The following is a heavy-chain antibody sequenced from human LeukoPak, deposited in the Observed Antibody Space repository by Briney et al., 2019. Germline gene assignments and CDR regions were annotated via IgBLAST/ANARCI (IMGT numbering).Heavy chain of an antibody. CDR1: RFTFSNYV. CDR3: ARVAGTIRIWPQPFGDGMDV. J-gene: IGHJ6*02. Sequence: GGSLRLSCAASRFTFSNYVMSWDRQAPGGGLECVSAISGSGRSTYYADSVKGRFTISRDNSKNTLYLQMNSLRAEDTALYYCARVAGTIRIWPQPFGDGMDVWGQGTTVTVSS. CDR2: ISGSGRST. D-gene: IGHD3-16*01. V-gene: IGHV3-23*01.